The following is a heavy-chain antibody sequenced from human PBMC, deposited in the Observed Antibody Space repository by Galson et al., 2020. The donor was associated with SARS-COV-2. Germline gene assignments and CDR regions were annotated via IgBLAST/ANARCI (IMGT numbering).Heavy chain of an antibody. CDR1: TGSISSYY. CDR2: IYYSGST. Sequence: SETLSLTCNVSTGSISSYYWSWIRQPPGKGLEWIGYIYYSGSTNYNPSLKSRVTISQDRSKNRVSLKLASVTAADTAVYFCASGQNYGYSLAFEYWGQGTLVTVSS. J-gene: IGHJ4*02. D-gene: IGHD4-17*01. CDR3: ASGQNYGYSLAFEY. V-gene: IGHV4-59*13.